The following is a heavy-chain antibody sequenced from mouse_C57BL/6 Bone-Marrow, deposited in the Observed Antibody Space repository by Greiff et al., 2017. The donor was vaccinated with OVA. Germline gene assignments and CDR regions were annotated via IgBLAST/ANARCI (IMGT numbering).Heavy chain of an antibody. D-gene: IGHD1-1*01. Sequence: VQLQQSGAELVKPGASVKLSCKASGYTFTEYTIHWVKQRSGQGLEWIGWFYPGSGSIKYNEKFKDKATLTADKSSSTVYMELSSLTSEDSAVYYCARRNYYYGREYYFDYWGQGTTLTVSS. V-gene: IGHV1-62-2*01. J-gene: IGHJ2*01. CDR2: FYPGSGSI. CDR1: GYTFTEYT. CDR3: ARRNYYYGREYYFDY.